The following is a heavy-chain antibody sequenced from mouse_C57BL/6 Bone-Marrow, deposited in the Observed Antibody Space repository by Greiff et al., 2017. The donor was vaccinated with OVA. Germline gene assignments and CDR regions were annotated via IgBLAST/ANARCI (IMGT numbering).Heavy chain of an antibody. CDR3: TTSQTAQVEDY. CDR1: GYTFTDYE. D-gene: IGHD3-2*02. CDR2: IDPETGGT. Sequence: VQLQQSGAELVRPGASVKLSCKASGYTFTDYEMHWVKQTPVHGLEWIGAIDPETGGTAYNQKFKGKAILTADKSSSTAYMELRSLTSEDSAVYCCTTSQTAQVEDYWGQGTTLTVSS. V-gene: IGHV1-15*01. J-gene: IGHJ2*01.